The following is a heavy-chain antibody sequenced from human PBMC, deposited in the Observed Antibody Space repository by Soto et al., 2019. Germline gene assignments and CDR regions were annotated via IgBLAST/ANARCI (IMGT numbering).Heavy chain of an antibody. D-gene: IGHD5-12*01. CDR2: IIPVFGRP. CDR1: GGTFSSFG. V-gene: IGHV1-69*13. Sequence: SVKVSCKASGGTFSSFGISWVRQAPGQGLEWMGGIIPVFGRPNYAQRFRGRLTITADESTNTSYMELIDLTSEDTAVYYCAREASGYDFWGQGTQGTVSS. CDR3: AREASGYDF. J-gene: IGHJ1*01.